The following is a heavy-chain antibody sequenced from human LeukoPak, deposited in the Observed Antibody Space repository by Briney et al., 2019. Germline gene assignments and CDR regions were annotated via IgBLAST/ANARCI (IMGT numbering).Heavy chain of an antibody. CDR2: IIPILGTA. V-gene: IGHV1-69*13. CDR1: GGTFSSYA. D-gene: IGHD7-27*01. J-gene: IGHJ4*02. Sequence: GASVKVSCKASGGTFSSYAISWVRQAPGQGLEWMGGIIPILGTANYAQKFQGRVTITADESTSTAYMELSSLRSEDTAVYYCARGNWGSPYYFDYWGQGTLVTVSS. CDR3: ARGNWGSPYYFDY.